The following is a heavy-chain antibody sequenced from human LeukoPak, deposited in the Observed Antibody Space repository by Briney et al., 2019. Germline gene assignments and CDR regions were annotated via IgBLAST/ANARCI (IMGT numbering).Heavy chain of an antibody. V-gene: IGHV4-59*08. D-gene: IGHD5-24*01. CDR3: ARPRIEMATIPFDY. Sequence: PSETLSLTCTVSGGSISSYYWSWIRQPPGKGLEWIGYIYYSGSTNYNPSLKSRVTISVDTSKNQFSLKLSSVTAADTAVYYCARPRIEMATIPFDYWGQGTLVTVSS. J-gene: IGHJ4*02. CDR2: IYYSGST. CDR1: GGSISSYY.